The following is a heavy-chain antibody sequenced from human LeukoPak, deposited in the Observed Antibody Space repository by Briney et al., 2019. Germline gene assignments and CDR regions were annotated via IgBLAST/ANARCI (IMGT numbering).Heavy chain of an antibody. J-gene: IGHJ5*02. Sequence: SQTLSLTCTVSGGSISSGGYYWSWIRQHPGKGLVWIGYIYYSGSTYYNPSLKSRVTISVDTSKNQFSLKLSSVTAADTAVYYCARSGGGYVVVVPAAPGHWFDPWGQGTLVTVSS. CDR2: IYYSGST. D-gene: IGHD2-2*01. V-gene: IGHV4-31*03. CDR1: GGSISSGGYY. CDR3: ARSGGGYVVVVPAAPGHWFDP.